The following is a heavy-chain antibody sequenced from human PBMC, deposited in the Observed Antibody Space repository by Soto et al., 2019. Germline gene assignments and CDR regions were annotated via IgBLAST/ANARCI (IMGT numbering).Heavy chain of an antibody. CDR3: AKVGPRVETTEALDWFDP. D-gene: IGHD6-6*01. CDR1: GFTFSFHA. CDR2: ISGTGSST. Sequence: EVQLLDSGGGLVQPGGSLRLSCTASGFTFSFHAMSWVRQAPGKGLEWVSSISGTGSSTYYADSVKGRFTISRDNSKNTMNLQMNSRRAEDRAVDYCAKVGPRVETTEALDWFDPWGQGTLVTVSS. V-gene: IGHV3-23*01. J-gene: IGHJ5*02.